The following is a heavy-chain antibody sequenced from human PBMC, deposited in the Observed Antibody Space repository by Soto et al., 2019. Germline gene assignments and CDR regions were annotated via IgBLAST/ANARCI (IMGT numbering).Heavy chain of an antibody. D-gene: IGHD1-1*01. CDR2: ISYDGSNK. Sequence: QVKGLEWVAVISYDGSNKYYADSVKGRFTISRDNSKNTLYLQMNSLRAEDTAVYFFQADDGIQGTVPVSAFLLNRSSDL. V-gene: IGHV3-30-3*01. CDR3: QADDGIQGTVPVSAFLLNRSSDL. J-gene: IGHJ2*01.